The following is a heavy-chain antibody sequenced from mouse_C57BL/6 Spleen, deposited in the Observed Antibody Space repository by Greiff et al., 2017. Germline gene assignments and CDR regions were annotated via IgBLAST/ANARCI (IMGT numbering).Heavy chain of an antibody. V-gene: IGHV1-59*01. J-gene: IGHJ1*03. CDR1: GYTFTSYW. D-gene: IGHD2-4*01. Sequence: QVQLQQPGAELVRPGTSVKLSCKASGYTFTSYWMHWVKQRPGQGLEWIGVIDPSDSYTNYNEKFKGKATFTADTSSNTAYMQLSSLTTEDSAIYYCARKGLRRETYWYFDVWGTGTTVTVSS. CDR3: ARKGLRRETYWYFDV. CDR2: IDPSDSYT.